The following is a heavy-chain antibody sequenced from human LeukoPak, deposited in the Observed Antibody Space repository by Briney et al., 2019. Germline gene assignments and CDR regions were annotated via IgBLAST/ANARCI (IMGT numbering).Heavy chain of an antibody. J-gene: IGHJ6*04. V-gene: IGHV3-21*01. CDR1: GFTFSTYN. CDR3: AELGITMIGGV. D-gene: IGHD3-10*02. Sequence: GGSLRLSCAASGFTFSTYNMNWVRHAPGKGLEWISSITSSSSYIYYADSVKGRFTISRDNAKNSLYLQMNSLRAEDTAVYYCAELGITMIGGVWGKGTTVTISS. CDR2: ITSSSSYI.